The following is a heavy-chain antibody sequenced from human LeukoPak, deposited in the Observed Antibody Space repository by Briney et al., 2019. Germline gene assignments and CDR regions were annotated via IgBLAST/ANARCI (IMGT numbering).Heavy chain of an antibody. CDR3: ARVGSSSWYNWFDP. V-gene: IGHV1-2*04. CDR1: GYTFTGYY. D-gene: IGHD6-13*01. J-gene: IGHJ5*02. CDR2: INPNSGGT. Sequence: ASVKVSCKASGYTFTGYYMHWVRQAPGQGLEWIGWINPNSGGTNSAQKFQGWVTMTRDTTISTAYMELRRLRPDDTAVYYCARVGSSSWYNWFDPWGQGTLVTASS.